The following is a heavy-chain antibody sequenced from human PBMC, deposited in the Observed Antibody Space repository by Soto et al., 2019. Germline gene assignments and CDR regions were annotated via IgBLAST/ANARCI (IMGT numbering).Heavy chain of an antibody. CDR3: ARGITGTVSYYYGMDV. CDR1: GGTFSSYA. D-gene: IGHD1-20*01. Sequence: QVQLVQSGAEVKKPGSSVKVSCKASGGTFSSYAINWVRQAPGQGLEWMGGIIPIFGTADYAQKFQGRVTIXXDESTTTAYMELSSLRSEDTAVYYCARGITGTVSYYYGMDVWGQGTTVTVSS. V-gene: IGHV1-69*05. CDR2: IIPIFGTA. J-gene: IGHJ6*02.